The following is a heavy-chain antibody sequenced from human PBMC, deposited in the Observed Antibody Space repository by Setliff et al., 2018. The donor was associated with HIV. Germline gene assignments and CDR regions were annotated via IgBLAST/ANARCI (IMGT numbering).Heavy chain of an antibody. V-gene: IGHV4-4*08. CDR3: ARVGSVGYFRFFDY. CDR2: ISPSEST. Sequence: SETLSLTCTVSGGSISTYYWSWIRQPPGKGLEWIGHISPSESTNYHPALKSRATISLDTSKNQVHLTLTSVTAADAAVYHCARVGSVGYFRFFDYWGQGTLVTVSS. CDR1: GGSISTYY. J-gene: IGHJ4*02. D-gene: IGHD1-26*01.